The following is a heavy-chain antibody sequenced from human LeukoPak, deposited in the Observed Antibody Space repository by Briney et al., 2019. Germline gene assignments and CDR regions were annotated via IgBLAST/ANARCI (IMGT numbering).Heavy chain of an antibody. Sequence: SETLSLPCVVYGGSFSGYFWTWIRQPPGKGLEWIGEVNHSGSTNYNPSLKSRVTISVDTSKNQFSLKLRSVTAADTAVYYCASGPPLADYETNGYYFFDYWGQGVLVTVSS. V-gene: IGHV4-34*01. CDR2: VNHSGST. J-gene: IGHJ4*02. D-gene: IGHD3-22*01. CDR1: GGSFSGYF. CDR3: ASGPPLADYETNGYYFFDY.